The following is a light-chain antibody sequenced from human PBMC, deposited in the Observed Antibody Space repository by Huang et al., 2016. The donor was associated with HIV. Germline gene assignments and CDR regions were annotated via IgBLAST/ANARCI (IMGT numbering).Light chain of an antibody. J-gene: IGKJ3*01. Sequence: IVMTQSPLSLRVTPGEPASISCRSSQSLLHSTGNIYLHWYLQKSGQSPQLLIDLGSNRASGVPDRCNGSGSGTDFTLKTSRVEAEDAGVFYCMQSLQTPFTFGPGTKVDI. V-gene: IGKV2-28*01. CDR3: MQSLQTPFT. CDR1: QSLLHSTGNIY. CDR2: LGS.